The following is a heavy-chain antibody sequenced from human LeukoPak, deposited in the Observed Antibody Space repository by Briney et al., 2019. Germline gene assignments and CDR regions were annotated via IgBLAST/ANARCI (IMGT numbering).Heavy chain of an antibody. D-gene: IGHD6-13*01. CDR1: SGSVSSYF. V-gene: IGHV4-4*07. CDR3: ARGYSSNWYWFDP. CDR2: ISTSGST. J-gene: IGHJ5*02. Sequence: SETLSLTCTVSSGSVSSYFWSWIRQPAGRGLEWIGRISTSGSTNYNPSLKSRVTMSLDTSKSQFSLKLSSVTAADTAVYYCARGYSSNWYWFDPWGQGTLVTVSS.